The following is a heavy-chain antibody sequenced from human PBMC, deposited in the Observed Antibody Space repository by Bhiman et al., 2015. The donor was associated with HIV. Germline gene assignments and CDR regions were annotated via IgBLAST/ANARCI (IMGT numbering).Heavy chain of an antibody. CDR3: AREFTGYSSSNFDY. CDR2: ISSSNI. CDR1: GFTFSSYS. J-gene: IGHJ4*02. V-gene: IGHV3-21*01. D-gene: IGHD6-13*01. Sequence: EVQLVESGGGLVKPGGSLRLSCAASGFTFSSYSMNWVRQAPGKGLEWVSSISSSNIYYADSVKGRFTISRDNAKNSLYLQMNSLRAEDTAVYYCAREFTGYSSSNFDYWGQGTLVTVSS.